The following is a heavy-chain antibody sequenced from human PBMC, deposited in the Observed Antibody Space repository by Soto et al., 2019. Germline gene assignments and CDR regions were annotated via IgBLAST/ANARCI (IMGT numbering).Heavy chain of an antibody. CDR3: ARVGPYDFWSGYDAFDI. D-gene: IGHD3-3*01. V-gene: IGHV3-21*01. CDR2: ISSSSSYI. Sequence: AGGSLRLSCAASGFTFSSYSMNWVRQAPGKGLEWVSSISSSSSYIYYADSVKGRFTISRDNAKNSLYLQMNSLRAEDTAVYYCARVGPYDFWSGYDAFDIWGQGTMVTVSS. J-gene: IGHJ3*02. CDR1: GFTFSSYS.